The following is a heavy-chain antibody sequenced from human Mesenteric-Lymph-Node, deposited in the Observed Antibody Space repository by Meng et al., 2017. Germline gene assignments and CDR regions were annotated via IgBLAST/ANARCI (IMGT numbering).Heavy chain of an antibody. CDR2: ISETGSA. D-gene: IGHD6-13*01. V-gene: IGHV4-59*01. CDR1: GGSIADYY. Sequence: SETLSLTCTVSGGSIADYYWSWIRQPPGKGLEWIGYISETGSATYNPSLKSRVTMSVDTSKSQISLELTSVTAADTALYFCARDNWAYENRVGKESSWYYYGLDVWGLGSPVTVSS. CDR3: ARDNWAYENRVGKESSWYYYGLDV. J-gene: IGHJ6*02.